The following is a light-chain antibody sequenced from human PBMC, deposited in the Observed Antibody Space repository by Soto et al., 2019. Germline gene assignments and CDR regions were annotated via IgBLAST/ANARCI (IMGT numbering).Light chain of an antibody. V-gene: IGLV2-14*01. CDR3: SSYTSTINLL. CDR1: SSDIGNYDY. J-gene: IGLJ2*01. Sequence: HSALTQPASVSGSPGQSITISCTGTSSDIGNYDYVSWYQQHPGKAPKLMIYEVSNRPSGVSNRFSGSKSGNTASLTISGLQAEDEADYYCSSYTSTINLLFGGGTKLTVL. CDR2: EVS.